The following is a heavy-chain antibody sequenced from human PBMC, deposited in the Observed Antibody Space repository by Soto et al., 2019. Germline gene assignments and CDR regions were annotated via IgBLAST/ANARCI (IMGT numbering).Heavy chain of an antibody. CDR1: GYTFTSYY. CDR3: AIPSYGSGTYYDSGMDV. Sequence: ASVNVSCKAAGYTFTSYYMHWVRQAPRQGLEWMGIINPSGGSTSYAQKFQGRVTMTRDTSTSTVYMELSSLRSEDTAVYYCAIPSYGSGTYYDSGMDVWGQGTTVTVSS. J-gene: IGHJ6*02. V-gene: IGHV1-46*01. D-gene: IGHD3-10*01. CDR2: INPSGGST.